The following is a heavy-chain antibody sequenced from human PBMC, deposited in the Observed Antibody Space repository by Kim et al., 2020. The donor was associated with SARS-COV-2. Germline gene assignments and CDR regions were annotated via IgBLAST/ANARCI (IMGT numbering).Heavy chain of an antibody. CDR3: AREAGTTGYFDY. J-gene: IGHJ4*02. V-gene: IGHV3-11*01. D-gene: IGHD1-1*01. Sequence: YYADSVKGRSTTSRDNAKNSLYLQMNSLRAEDTAVYYCAREAGTTGYFDYWGQGTLVTVSS.